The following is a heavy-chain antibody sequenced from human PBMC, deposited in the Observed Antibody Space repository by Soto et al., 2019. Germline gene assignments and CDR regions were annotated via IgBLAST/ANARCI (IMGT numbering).Heavy chain of an antibody. V-gene: IGHV3-15*01. J-gene: IGHJ4*02. CDR2: IKNKTDGGTT. CDR3: TTEVNYPDY. CDR1: GFTFSNAW. Sequence: EVQLVESGGGLVKPGGSLRLSCAASGFTFSNAWMSWVRQAPGKGLEWVGRIKNKTDGGTTDYAAPVKGRITISRDDSKNTLYLQMNSLKTEDTAVYYCTTEVNYPDYWGQGTLVTVSS.